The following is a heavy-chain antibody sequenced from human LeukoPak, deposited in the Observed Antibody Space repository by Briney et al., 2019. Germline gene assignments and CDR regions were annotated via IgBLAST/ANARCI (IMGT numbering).Heavy chain of an antibody. J-gene: IGHJ4*02. V-gene: IGHV3-23*01. Sequence: GGSLRLSCAASGFTFSSYVMSWVRQAPGKGLEWLSAVSSSGGSAFYADSVKGRFTISRDNSKNTLYLQMNSLRAEDTAVYYCAKCGDLRYFDYWGQGALVTVSS. CDR3: AKCGDLRYFDY. CDR1: GFTFSSYV. D-gene: IGHD4-17*01. CDR2: VSSSGGSA.